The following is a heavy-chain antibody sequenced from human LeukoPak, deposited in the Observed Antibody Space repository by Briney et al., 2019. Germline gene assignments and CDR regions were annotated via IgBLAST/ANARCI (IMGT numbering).Heavy chain of an antibody. V-gene: IGHV4-34*01. D-gene: IGHD3-22*01. J-gene: IGHJ3*02. CDR3: ARVPSRSLYYYDSSGYYRNDAFDI. Sequence: GSLRLSCAASGFTVSSNYMSWVRQPPGKGLEWIGEINRSGSTKYNPSLKNRVTISVDTSKNQFSLKLSSVTAADTAVYYCARVPSRSLYYYDSSGYYRNDAFDIWGQGTMVTVSS. CDR2: INRSGST. CDR1: GFTVSSNY.